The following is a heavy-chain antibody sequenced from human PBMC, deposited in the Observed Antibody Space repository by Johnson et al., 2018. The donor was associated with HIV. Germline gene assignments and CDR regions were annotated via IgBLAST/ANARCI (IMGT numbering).Heavy chain of an antibody. CDR3: ARVNHAFDI. V-gene: IGHV3-30*03. Sequence: QEKLVESGGGVVQPGRSLRLSCAASGFTFSSYDMHWVRQAPGKGMDWVAFISYDGTDKYYADSVKGRFTISRDNAKNSLYLQMNSLRGEDTAVYYCARVNHAFDIWGQGTMVTVSS. CDR2: ISYDGTDK. J-gene: IGHJ3*02. CDR1: GFTFSSYD.